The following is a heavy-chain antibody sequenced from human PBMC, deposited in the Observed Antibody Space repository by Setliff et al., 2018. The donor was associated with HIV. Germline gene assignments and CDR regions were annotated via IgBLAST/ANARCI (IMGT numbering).Heavy chain of an antibody. J-gene: IGHJ6*03. CDR2: TNPSGST. D-gene: IGHD1-26*01. V-gene: IGHV4-34*01. CDR1: VGSFSGHY. CDR3: ARGQDLGATWTGYYYYYMDV. Sequence: LSLTCAVYVGSFSGHYWIWIRQPPGKGLEWIGETNPSGSTKYNPSLESRVTISVDRSKNQFSLKLTSVTAADTAVYYCARGQDLGATWTGYYYYYMDVWGKGTTVTVSS.